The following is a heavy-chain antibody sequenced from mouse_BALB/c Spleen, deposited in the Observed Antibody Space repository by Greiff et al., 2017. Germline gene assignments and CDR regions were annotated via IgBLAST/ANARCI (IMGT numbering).Heavy chain of an antibody. J-gene: IGHJ4*01. D-gene: IGHD1-1*01. CDR3: SRDTTVVAPLDY. CDR1: GFTFSSYA. V-gene: IGHV5-9-4*01. Sequence: EVKVVESGGGLVKPGGSLKLSCAASGFTFSSYAMSWVRQSPEKRLEWVAEISSGGSYTYYPDTVTGRFTISRDNAKNTLYLEMSSLRSEDTAMYNCSRDTTVVAPLDYWGQGTSVTVSA. CDR2: ISSGGSYT.